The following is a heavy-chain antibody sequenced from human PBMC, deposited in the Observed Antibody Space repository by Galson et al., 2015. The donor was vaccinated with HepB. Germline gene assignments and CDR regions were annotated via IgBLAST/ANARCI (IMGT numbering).Heavy chain of an antibody. Sequence: SVKVSCKASGGTFSSYAISWVRQAPGQGLEWMGGIIPIFGTANYAQKFQGRVTITADKSTSTAYMELSSLRSEDTAVYYCARVPQLLWFGELFPANWYFDLWGRGTLVTVSS. CDR3: ARVPQLLWFGELFPANWYFDL. D-gene: IGHD3-10*01. CDR2: IIPIFGTA. CDR1: GGTFSSYA. V-gene: IGHV1-69*06. J-gene: IGHJ2*01.